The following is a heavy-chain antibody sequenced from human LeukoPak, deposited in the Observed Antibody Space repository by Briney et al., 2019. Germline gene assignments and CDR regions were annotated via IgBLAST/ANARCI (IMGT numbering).Heavy chain of an antibody. CDR1: GFTFSDYS. Sequence: PGGSLRLSCAASGFTFSDYSLTWVRQAPGKGLEWVSYIGSSGTTIYYADSVRGRFTIPRDNAKNSLYLQMNSLRVEDTAIYYCASWKYSTRFDIWGQGTMVTVSS. J-gene: IGHJ3*02. V-gene: IGHV3-48*04. D-gene: IGHD6-13*01. CDR3: ASWKYSTRFDI. CDR2: IGSSGTTI.